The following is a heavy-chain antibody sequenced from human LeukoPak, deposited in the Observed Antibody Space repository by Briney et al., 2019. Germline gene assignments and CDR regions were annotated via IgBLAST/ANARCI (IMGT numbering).Heavy chain of an antibody. V-gene: IGHV3-11*05. D-gene: IGHD2-2*01. J-gene: IGHJ4*02. CDR1: GFTFSDYY. Sequence: PGGSLRLSCAASGFTFSDYYMSWIRQAPGKGLEWVSYISSSSSYTNYADSVKGRFTISRDNAKNSLYLQMNSLRAEDTAVYYCARAPSHCSSTSCYPNHFDYWGQGTLVTVSS. CDR3: ARAPSHCSSTSCYPNHFDY. CDR2: ISSSSSYT.